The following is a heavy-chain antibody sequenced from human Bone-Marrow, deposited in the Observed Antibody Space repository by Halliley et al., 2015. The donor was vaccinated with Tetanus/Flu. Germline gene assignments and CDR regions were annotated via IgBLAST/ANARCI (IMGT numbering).Heavy chain of an antibody. D-gene: IGHD1-1*01. CDR1: GGSIRSFY. J-gene: IGHJ4*02. CDR2: IYDSGT. Sequence: TLSLTCIVSGGSIRSFYWTWVRQPPGKGLEWIGYIYDSGTHYDPSLKSRLSMSMDTSRNRISLKLNSMTAADTAVYFCVKSHVTATGTLDHWGQGTLVTVSS. CDR3: VKSHVTATGTLDH. V-gene: IGHV4-59*08.